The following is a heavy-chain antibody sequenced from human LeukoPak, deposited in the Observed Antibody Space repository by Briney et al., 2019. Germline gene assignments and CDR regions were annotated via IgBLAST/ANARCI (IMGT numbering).Heavy chain of an antibody. D-gene: IGHD6-19*01. J-gene: IGHJ4*02. CDR2: ISDDGRHK. CDR3: ARDTGYSSGWYAWNDF. CDR1: GFTFSSYA. V-gene: IGHV3-30*04. Sequence: GGSLRLSCAASGFTFSSYAMHWVRQAPGKGLEWVAVISDDGRHKYYAESVEGRFTISRDNSNNMLYLQMNSLRPDDTAVCYCARDTGYSSGWYAWNDFWGQGALVTVSS.